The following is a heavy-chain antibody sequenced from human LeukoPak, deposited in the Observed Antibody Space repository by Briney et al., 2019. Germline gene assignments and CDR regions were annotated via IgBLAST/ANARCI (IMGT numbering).Heavy chain of an antibody. J-gene: IGHJ6*02. D-gene: IGHD4-11*01. CDR1: GYTFTSYY. CDR3: AESDVGYSNYFLSAFTHYYYYGMDV. CDR2: IIPIFGTA. V-gene: IGHV1-69*13. Sequence: SVKVSCKASGYTFTSYYMHWVRQAPGQGLEWMGGIIPIFGTANYAQKFQGRVTITADGSTSTAYMELSSLRSEDTAVYYCAESDVGYSNYFLSAFTHYYYYGMDVWGQGTTVTVSS.